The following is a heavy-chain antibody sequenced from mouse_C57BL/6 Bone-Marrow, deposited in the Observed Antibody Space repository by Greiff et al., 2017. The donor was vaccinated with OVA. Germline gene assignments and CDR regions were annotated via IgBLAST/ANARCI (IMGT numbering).Heavy chain of an antibody. CDR1: GYTFTSYW. Sequence: QVQLQQSGAELVKPGASVKLSCKASGYTFTSYWMHWVKQRPGRGLEWIGRIDPNSGGTKYNEKFKSKATLTVDKPSSTAYMQLSSLTSEDSAVYYCARPLTFYYGSSYASFAYWGQGTLVTVSA. CDR2: IDPNSGGT. CDR3: ARPLTFYYGSSYASFAY. V-gene: IGHV1-72*01. D-gene: IGHD1-1*01. J-gene: IGHJ3*01.